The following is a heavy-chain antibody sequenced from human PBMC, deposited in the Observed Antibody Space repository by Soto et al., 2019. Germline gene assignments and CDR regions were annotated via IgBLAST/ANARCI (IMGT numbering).Heavy chain of an antibody. J-gene: IGHJ4*02. Sequence: ASVKVSCKASGYTFTSYAMHWVRQAPGQGLEWMGRINPSGGSTSYAQKFQGRVTMTRDTSTSTVYMELSSLRSEDTAVYYCAIGIAAAGPADYWGQGTLVTVSS. CDR1: GYTFTSYA. CDR3: AIGIAAAGPADY. CDR2: INPSGGST. V-gene: IGHV1-46*01. D-gene: IGHD6-13*01.